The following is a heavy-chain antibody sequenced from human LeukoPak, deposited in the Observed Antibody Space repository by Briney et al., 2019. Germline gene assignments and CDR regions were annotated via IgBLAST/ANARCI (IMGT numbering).Heavy chain of an antibody. V-gene: IGHV3-23*01. CDR2: ISDDAGST. Sequence: KSGGSLRLSCAASGFTYSSYAMSWVRQAPGKGLEWVSTISDDAGSTYYADSVKGRFTIFRDNSKNTLYLQMNSLSAEDTAVYYCAKGQCTSGDCNSYLPYYFDYWGQGTLVTVSS. D-gene: IGHD2-21*02. CDR3: AKGQCTSGDCNSYLPYYFDY. CDR1: GFTYSSYA. J-gene: IGHJ4*02.